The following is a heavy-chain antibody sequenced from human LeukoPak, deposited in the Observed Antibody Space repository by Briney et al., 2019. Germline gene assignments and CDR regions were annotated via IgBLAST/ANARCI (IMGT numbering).Heavy chain of an antibody. J-gene: IGHJ1*01. CDR2: IYPGDSDT. CDR1: GSRFTSYW. D-gene: IGHD6-13*01. CDR3: ARNEVAAVRGMVCSH. Sequence: GESLKISCKGSGSRFTSYWIGWVRQMPGKGLEWMGIIYPGDSDTRYSPSFQGQVTISADKSISTAYLQWSSLKASATPIYYCARNEVAAVRGMVCSHWGQGPLVTVSS. V-gene: IGHV5-51*01.